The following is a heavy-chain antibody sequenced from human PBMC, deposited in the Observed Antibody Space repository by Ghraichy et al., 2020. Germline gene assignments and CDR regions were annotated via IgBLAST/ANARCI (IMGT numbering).Heavy chain of an antibody. CDR3: ARAQRYCSGGSCYLASYFQH. CDR1: GYTFTSYD. V-gene: IGHV1-8*01. Sequence: ASVKVSCKASGYTFTSYDINWVRQATGQGLEWMGWMNPNSGNTGYAQKFQGRVTMTRNTSISTAYMELSSLRSEDTAVYYCARAQRYCSGGSCYLASYFQHWGQGTLVTVSS. CDR2: MNPNSGNT. J-gene: IGHJ1*01. D-gene: IGHD2-15*01.